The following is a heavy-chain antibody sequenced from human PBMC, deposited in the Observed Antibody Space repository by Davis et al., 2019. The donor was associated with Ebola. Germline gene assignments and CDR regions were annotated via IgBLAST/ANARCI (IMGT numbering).Heavy chain of an antibody. J-gene: IGHJ4*02. CDR3: ARDLLTSCYDY. CDR2: IKQDGSEK. CDR1: GFTFSSFW. V-gene: IGHV3-7*01. D-gene: IGHD2-2*01. Sequence: PGGSLRLSCAASGFTFSSFWMSWVRQAPGKGLEWVANIKQDGSEKYYVDSVKGRFTISRDNAKNSLYLQMNSLRAEDTAVYYCARDLLTSCYDYWGQGTLVTVSS.